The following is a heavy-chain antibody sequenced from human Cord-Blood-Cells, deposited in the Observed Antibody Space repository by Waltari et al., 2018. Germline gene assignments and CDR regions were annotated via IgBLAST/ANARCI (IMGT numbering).Heavy chain of an antibody. CDR1: GYSISSGYY. J-gene: IGHJ4*02. V-gene: IGHV4-38-2*01. CDR3: ARARSYYAFDY. Sequence: QVQLQESGPGLVKPSETLSLTCAVSGYSISSGYYWGWIRQPPGKGLEWIGSIYHSGSTYYNTSLKSRVTISVDTSKNQFSLKLSSVTAADTAVYYCARARSYYAFDYWGQGTLVTVSS. D-gene: IGHD1-26*01. CDR2: IYHSGST.